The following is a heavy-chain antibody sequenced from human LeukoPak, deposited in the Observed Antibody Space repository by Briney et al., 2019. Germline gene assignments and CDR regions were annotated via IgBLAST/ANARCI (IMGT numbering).Heavy chain of an antibody. J-gene: IGHJ6*02. CDR1: GFTFSSYG. D-gene: IGHD3-16*01. CDR2: IWYDGSNK. CDR3: ARDTRGGGRVGGGIDV. Sequence: GGSLRLSCAASGFTFSSYGMHWVRQAPGKGLEWVAVIWYDGSNKYYADSVKGRFTISRDNSKNTLYLQMNSRRAEDTAVSYCARDTRGGGRVGGGIDVWGQGTTVTVSS. V-gene: IGHV3-33*01.